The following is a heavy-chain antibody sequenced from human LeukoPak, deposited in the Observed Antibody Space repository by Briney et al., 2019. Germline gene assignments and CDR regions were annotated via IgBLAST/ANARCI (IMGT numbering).Heavy chain of an antibody. D-gene: IGHD2-21*02. J-gene: IGHJ3*02. V-gene: IGHV3-64*01. CDR3: ARDPAYCGGDCYSEAVAFDI. Sequence: GGSLRLSCAASGFTFSSYAMHWGRQAPGKGLEYVSAISSNGGSTYYANSVKGRFTISRDNSKNTLYLQMGSLRAEDMAVYYCARDPAYCGGDCYSEAVAFDIWGQGTMVTVSS. CDR2: ISSNGGST. CDR1: GFTFSSYA.